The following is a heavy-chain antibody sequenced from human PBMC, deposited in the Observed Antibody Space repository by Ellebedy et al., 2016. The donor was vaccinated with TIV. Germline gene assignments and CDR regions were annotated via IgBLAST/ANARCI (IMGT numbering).Heavy chain of an antibody. Sequence: PGGSLRLSCTVSGGSINGYYWSWIRQSADKGLEWIGRIYSSGSTNYNPSLKSRVTMSVDSYNNEFSLNLDSMTAADTAVYYCARGGGYCFGGSCVDYWGPGTLVTVSS. CDR1: GGSINGYY. CDR3: ARGGGYCFGGSCVDY. V-gene: IGHV4-4*07. J-gene: IGHJ4*02. D-gene: IGHD2-15*01. CDR2: IYSSGST.